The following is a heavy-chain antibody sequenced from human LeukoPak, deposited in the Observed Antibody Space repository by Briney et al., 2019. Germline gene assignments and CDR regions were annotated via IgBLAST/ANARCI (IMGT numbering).Heavy chain of an antibody. J-gene: IGHJ3*01. Sequence: GGSLRLSCAASYFTFTNTWMNWVRQAPGKGLEWVGRIKSEVDGGTTDYAAPVQGRFTISRDDSQATLYLQMNSLKAEDTAVYYCTTGGSVIVAGTRAFDVWGQGTMVTVSS. D-gene: IGHD5-12*01. CDR1: YFTFTNTW. CDR2: IKSEVDGGTT. V-gene: IGHV3-15*07. CDR3: TTGGSVIVAGTRAFDV.